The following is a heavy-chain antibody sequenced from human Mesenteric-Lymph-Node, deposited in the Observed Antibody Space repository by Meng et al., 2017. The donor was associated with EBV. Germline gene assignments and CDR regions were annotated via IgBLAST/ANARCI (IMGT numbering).Heavy chain of an antibody. J-gene: IGHJ4*02. CDR2: ISSSSNYI. Sequence: EVQVVGSGGGLVKPGGSLRLSCAASGFTFSSYSMNWVRQAPGKGLEWVSSISSSSNYIYYADSVRGRFTISRDNAKDSLYLQINTLRAEDTAVYFCARDAGYGGYQFDYWGQGALVTVSS. CDR3: ARDAGYGGYQFDY. V-gene: IGHV3-21*01. CDR1: GFTFSSYS. D-gene: IGHD5-12*01.